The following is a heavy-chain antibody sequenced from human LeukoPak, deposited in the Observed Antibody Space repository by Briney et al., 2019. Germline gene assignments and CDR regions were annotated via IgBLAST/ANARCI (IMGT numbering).Heavy chain of an antibody. CDR3: ARDGAGGVFDY. CDR2: IYYSGST. V-gene: IGHV4-30-4*08. CDR1: GGSISSGSHY. D-gene: IGHD3-16*01. J-gene: IGHJ4*02. Sequence: SETLSLTCIVSGGSISSGSHYWAWVRQPPGKGLEWIGYIYYSGSTYYNPSLKSRVTISVDTSKNQFSLKLSSVTAADTAVYYCARDGAGGVFDYWGQGTLVTVSS.